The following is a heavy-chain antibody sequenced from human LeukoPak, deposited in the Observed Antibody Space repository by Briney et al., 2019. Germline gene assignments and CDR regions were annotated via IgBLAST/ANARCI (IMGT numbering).Heavy chain of an antibody. V-gene: IGHV3-7*01. Sequence: GGSLRLSCVASGFTIDSFYMSWVRQAPGKGLEWVANIDEAEKDRYYADSVKGRFTISRNNTKNSVFLDMTPLRVEDTATYFCARASPGVVFNYFDYWGQGALVPVPS. D-gene: IGHD2-15*01. J-gene: IGHJ4*01. CDR2: IDEAEKDR. CDR3: ARASPGVVFNYFDY. CDR1: GFTIDSFY.